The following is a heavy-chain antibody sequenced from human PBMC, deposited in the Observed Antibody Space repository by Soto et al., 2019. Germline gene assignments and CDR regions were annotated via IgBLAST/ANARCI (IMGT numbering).Heavy chain of an antibody. CDR1: GGSISSSSYY. CDR3: ARTVSGSYYHPYSYGMDV. V-gene: IGHV4-39*01. Sequence: QLQLQESGPGLVKPSETLSLTCTVSGGSISSSSYYWGWIRQPPGKGLEWIGSIYYSGSTYYNPSFKTRLPISVARSKKQSSLKLSSATAADTAVYYCARTVSGSYYHPYSYGMDVWGQGTTVTVSS. J-gene: IGHJ6*02. CDR2: IYYSGST. D-gene: IGHD3-10*01.